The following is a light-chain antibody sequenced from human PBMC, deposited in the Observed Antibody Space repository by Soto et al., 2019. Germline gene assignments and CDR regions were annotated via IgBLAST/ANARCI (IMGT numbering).Light chain of an antibody. J-gene: IGKJ1*01. CDR2: AAS. V-gene: IGKV1-27*01. CDR3: QKYNSAPQT. CDR1: QYIGDF. Sequence: DIQVTQSHSSLSASVGDRVTITCRASQYIGDFLNWYQQTPGKAPKLLIYAASTLQSGVPSRFSGSGSGTDFTLTISSLQPEDVATYYCQKYNSAPQTFGQRTKVDI.